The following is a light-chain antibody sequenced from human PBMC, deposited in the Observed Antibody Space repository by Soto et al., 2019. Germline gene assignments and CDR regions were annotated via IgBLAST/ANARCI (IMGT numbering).Light chain of an antibody. CDR2: EVS. CDR3: SPYTSSSTLGV. CDR1: SSDVGGYNY. V-gene: IGLV2-14*01. Sequence: QSALTQPASVSGSPGQSITISCTGTSSDVGGYNYVSWYQQHPGKAPKLMIYEVSNRPSGVSNRFSGSKSGNTASLTISGLQAEDEADYYCSPYTSSSTLGVFGTGTKLTVL. J-gene: IGLJ1*01.